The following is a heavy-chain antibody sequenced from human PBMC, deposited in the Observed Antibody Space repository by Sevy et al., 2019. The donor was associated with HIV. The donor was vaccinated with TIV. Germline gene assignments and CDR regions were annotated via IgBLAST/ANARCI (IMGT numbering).Heavy chain of an antibody. J-gene: IGHJ3*02. CDR3: ASERMVVATAFDI. CDR2: IKQDGSEK. Sequence: GGSLRLSCAASGFTFSSYWMSWVRQAPGKGLEWVANIKQDGSEKYYVDSVKGRFTISRDNAKNSLYLQMNSLRAEDTAVYYCASERMVVATAFDIWGQGTMFTVSS. CDR1: GFTFSSYW. D-gene: IGHD2-15*01. V-gene: IGHV3-7*03.